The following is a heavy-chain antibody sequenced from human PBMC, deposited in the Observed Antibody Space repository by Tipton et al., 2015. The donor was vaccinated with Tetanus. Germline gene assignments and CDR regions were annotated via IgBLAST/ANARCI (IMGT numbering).Heavy chain of an antibody. V-gene: IGHV5-51*01. D-gene: IGHD3-16*01. J-gene: IGHJ3*01. CDR3: ARPLTSVAFGGFAFDV. CDR1: GHNSRSYW. CDR2: IYPGDSDA. Sequence: QSGAEVKKPGESLKISCKVSGHNSRSYWISWVRQMPGKGLEWMGIIYPGDSDATYSPSFEGQVTISIDRSIDTAYLQWSSLEASDTAIYYCARPLTSVAFGGFAFDVWGQGTLVPVSS.